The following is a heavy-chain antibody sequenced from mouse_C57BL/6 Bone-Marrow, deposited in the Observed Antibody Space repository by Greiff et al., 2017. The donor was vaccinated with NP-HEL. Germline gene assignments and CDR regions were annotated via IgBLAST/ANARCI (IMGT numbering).Heavy chain of an antibody. V-gene: IGHV1-82*01. D-gene: IGHD3-2*02. CDR3: ARGTAQAKVDY. CDR1: GYAFSSSW. Sequence: QVQLQQSGPELVKPGASVKISCKASGYAFSSSWLNWVKQRPGKGLEWIGRLYPGDGDTNYNGKFKGKATLTADKSSSTAYMQLSSLTSEDSAVYFCARGTAQAKVDYWGQGTTLTVSS. CDR2: LYPGDGDT. J-gene: IGHJ2*01.